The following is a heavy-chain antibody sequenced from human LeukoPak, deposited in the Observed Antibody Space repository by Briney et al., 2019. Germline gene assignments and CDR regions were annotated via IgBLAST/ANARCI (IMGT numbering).Heavy chain of an antibody. D-gene: IGHD2-2*02. J-gene: IGHJ3*02. CDR1: GFTFSDAW. CDR2: IKSKTDGGTT. Sequence: GGSLRLSCSASGFTFSDAWMTWVRQAPGKGLEWVGRIKSKTDGGTTDYAAPVRGRFTISRDDSKNTLYLQMTSLKIEDTAVYYCAAVIPQDAFDIWGQGTMVTVSS. CDR3: AAVIPQDAFDI. V-gene: IGHV3-15*01.